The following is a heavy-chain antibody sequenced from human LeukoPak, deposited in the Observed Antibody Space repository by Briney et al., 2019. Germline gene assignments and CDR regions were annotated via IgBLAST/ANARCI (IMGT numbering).Heavy chain of an antibody. CDR2: ISGSGGST. CDR3: AKSLDGSSSSPLDY. V-gene: IGHV3-23*01. D-gene: IGHD6-13*01. Sequence: GGSLRLSCAASGFTFSSYAMSWVRQAPGKGLEWVSAISGSGGSTYYADSVKGRFTISRDNSKNTLYLQMNSLRAEDTAVYYCAKSLDGSSSSPLDYWGQGTLDTVSS. J-gene: IGHJ4*02. CDR1: GFTFSSYA.